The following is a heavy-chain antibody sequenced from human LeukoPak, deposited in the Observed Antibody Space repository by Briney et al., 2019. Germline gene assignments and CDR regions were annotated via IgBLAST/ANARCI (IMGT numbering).Heavy chain of an antibody. V-gene: IGHV3-21*01. CDR1: GFTLRSYT. CDR2: IGISSNKI. J-gene: IGHJ3*02. CDR3: ARCPSSIAAAGTEDDAFDI. D-gene: IGHD6-13*01. Sequence: GGSLRLSCAASGFTLRSYTMNWVRQAPGKGLEWVSSIGISSNKIYYADSVKGRFIISRDNAKNSVYLQMNSLRAEDTAVYYCARCPSSIAAAGTEDDAFDIWGQGTMVTVSS.